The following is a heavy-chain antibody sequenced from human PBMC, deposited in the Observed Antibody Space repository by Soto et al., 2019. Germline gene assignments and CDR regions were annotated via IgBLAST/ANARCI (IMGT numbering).Heavy chain of an antibody. CDR1: RGTFTNYA. CDR2: IMPFFGSG. V-gene: IGHV1-69*01. CDR3: ARDRAGYYSHFVY. J-gene: IGHJ4*02. D-gene: IGHD3-22*01. Sequence: QVYLVQSGAEVKKPGSSVKVSCKALRGTFTNYAFSWVRQAPGQGLEWMGGIMPFFGSGNYAQKFQGRINITADDSTSSVYLELTSLRSEDTAVYYCARDRAGYYSHFVYWGQGPLVTVSS.